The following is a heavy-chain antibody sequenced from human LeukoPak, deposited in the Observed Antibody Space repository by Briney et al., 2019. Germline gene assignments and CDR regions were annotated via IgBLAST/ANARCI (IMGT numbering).Heavy chain of an antibody. J-gene: IGHJ2*01. Sequence: GGSLRLSCAASGFTFSSYAMSWVRQAPGKGLEWVSAISGSGGSTYYADSVKGRFTISRDNAKNTLYLQMNSLRAEDTAVYYCARPYYYGSGSRNWYFDLWGRGTLVTVSA. CDR3: ARPYYYGSGSRNWYFDL. D-gene: IGHD3-10*01. CDR1: GFTFSSYA. CDR2: ISGSGGST. V-gene: IGHV3-23*01.